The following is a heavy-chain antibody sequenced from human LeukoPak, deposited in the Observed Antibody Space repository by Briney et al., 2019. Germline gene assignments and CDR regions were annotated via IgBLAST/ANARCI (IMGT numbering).Heavy chain of an antibody. CDR3: ARHAGGAQLVRGFDY. CDR2: IYPGDSDT. CDR1: GYSFTSYW. D-gene: IGHD6-6*01. J-gene: IGHJ4*02. Sequence: GESLKISCKGSGYSFTSYWIGWVRQMRGKGLEWMGIIYPGDSDTRYSPSFQGQVTISADKSISTAYLQWSSLKASDTAMYYCARHAGGAQLVRGFDYWGQGILVTVSS. V-gene: IGHV5-51*01.